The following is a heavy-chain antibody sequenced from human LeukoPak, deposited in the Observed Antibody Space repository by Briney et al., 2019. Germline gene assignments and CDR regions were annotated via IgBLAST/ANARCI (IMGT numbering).Heavy chain of an antibody. J-gene: IGHJ3*02. D-gene: IGHD1-26*01. V-gene: IGHV1-2*02. Sequence: ASVQVSCKASGYTFTGYYIHWVRQAPGQGLEWMGWINPNSGGTNYAKKFQGRVTMTRETSISTAYMELSRLRSDDTAVYYCARAYSGSYKPQDAFDIWGQGTMVTVSS. CDR3: ARAYSGSYKPQDAFDI. CDR2: INPNSGGT. CDR1: GYTFTGYY.